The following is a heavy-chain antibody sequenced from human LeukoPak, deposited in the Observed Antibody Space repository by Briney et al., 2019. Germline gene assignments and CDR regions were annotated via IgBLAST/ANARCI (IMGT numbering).Heavy chain of an antibody. J-gene: IGHJ3*02. V-gene: IGHV3-7*03. CDR3: AKDRTLSSSWYPSAFDI. CDR2: IKQDGSEK. D-gene: IGHD6-13*01. Sequence: GGSLRLSCAASGFTFSSYWMSWVRQAPGKGLEWVANIKQDGSEKYYVDSVKGRFTISRDNAKNSLYLQMNSLRAEDTALYYCAKDRTLSSSWYPSAFDIWGQGTMVTVSS. CDR1: GFTFSSYW.